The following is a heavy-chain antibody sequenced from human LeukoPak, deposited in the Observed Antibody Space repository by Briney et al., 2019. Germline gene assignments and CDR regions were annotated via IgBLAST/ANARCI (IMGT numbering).Heavy chain of an antibody. Sequence: PGGSLRLSCAASGFTVSSNYMSWVRQAPGKGLEWVSVIYSGGSTYYADSVKGRFTISRDNSKNTLYLQMNSLRAEDTAVYYCARESYGSGSYYNADWGQGTLVTVSS. D-gene: IGHD3-10*01. CDR3: ARESYGSGSYYNAD. CDR2: IYSGGST. CDR1: GFTVSSNY. V-gene: IGHV3-66*01. J-gene: IGHJ4*02.